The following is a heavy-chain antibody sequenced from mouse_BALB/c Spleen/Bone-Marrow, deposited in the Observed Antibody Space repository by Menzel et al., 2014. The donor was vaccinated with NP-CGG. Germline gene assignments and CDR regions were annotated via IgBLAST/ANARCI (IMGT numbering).Heavy chain of an antibody. D-gene: IGHD1-1*01. CDR3: ARSGYYGSSYFDY. V-gene: IGHV1-20*02. CDR2: INPYNGDT. Sequence: EVMLVESGPELVKPGASVKISCKASGYSFXGYFMNWVMQSHGKSLEWIGRINPYNGDTFYNQKFKGKATLTVDKSSSTDLMEHRSLASEDSAVYYYARSGYYGSSYFDYWGQGTTLTVSS. J-gene: IGHJ2*01. CDR1: GYSFXGYF.